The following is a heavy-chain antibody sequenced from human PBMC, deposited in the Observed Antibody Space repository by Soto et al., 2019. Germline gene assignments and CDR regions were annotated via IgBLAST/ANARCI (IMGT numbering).Heavy chain of an antibody. V-gene: IGHV4-39*01. Sequence: SETLSLTCTVSGGSISRSSYYWGWIRQPPGKGLEWIGSIYYSGSTYYNPSLKSRVTISVDTSKNQFSLKLSSVTAADTAVYYCARHDYGGFGLWGQGTLVTGSS. CDR3: ARHDYGGFGL. J-gene: IGHJ4*02. CDR2: IYYSGST. D-gene: IGHD4-17*01. CDR1: GGSISRSSYY.